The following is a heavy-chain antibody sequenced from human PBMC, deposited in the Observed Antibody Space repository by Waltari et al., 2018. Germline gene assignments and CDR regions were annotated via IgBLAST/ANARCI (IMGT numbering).Heavy chain of an antibody. CDR3: GRIAFGDEGGYFQY. CDR2: MQYRGST. D-gene: IGHD4-17*01. CDR1: GGSISTNYN. V-gene: IGHV4-39*01. Sequence: QLQLQESGPGLVKPSETLSLTCTVSGGSISTNYNWGWIRQPPGKGLEWLGNMQYRGSTFYNPSLDSRVTRSLDTWKNAFSLRLSSVGAADTAVYFCGRIAFGDEGGYFQYWGQGTLVTVSS. J-gene: IGHJ1*01.